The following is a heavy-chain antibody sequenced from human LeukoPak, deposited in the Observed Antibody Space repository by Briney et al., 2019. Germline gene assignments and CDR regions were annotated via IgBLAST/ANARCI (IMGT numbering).Heavy chain of an antibody. J-gene: IGHJ6*04. Sequence: GGSLRLSCAASGFTFDDYGMSWVRQAPRKGLEWVSGINWNGGSTGYADSVKGRFTISRDNAKNSLYLQMNSLRAEDTAVYYCAELGITMIGGVWGKGTMVTISS. CDR3: AELGITMIGGV. CDR1: GFTFDDYG. CDR2: INWNGGST. D-gene: IGHD3-10*02. V-gene: IGHV3-20*04.